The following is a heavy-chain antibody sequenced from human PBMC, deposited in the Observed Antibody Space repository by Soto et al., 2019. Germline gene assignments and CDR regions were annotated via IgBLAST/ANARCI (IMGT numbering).Heavy chain of an antibody. CDR1: GGSISSTTW. CDR2: IYHTGSP. Sequence: QVQLRQSGPGLVKTSGTLSLTCVVSGGSISSTTWWPWVRQPPGKRLAWFGEIYHTGSPTYSPSLRGRATISVDNSNSQFSLGLRSVTASATAVYYWATLHPRIVFSPLPIPPWGQGILVTVSS. V-gene: IGHV4-4*02. J-gene: IGHJ5*02. CDR3: ATLHPRIVFSPLPIPP. D-gene: IGHD2-21*01.